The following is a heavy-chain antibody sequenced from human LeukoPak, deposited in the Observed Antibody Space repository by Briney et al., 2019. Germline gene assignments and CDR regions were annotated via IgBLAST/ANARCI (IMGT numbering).Heavy chain of an antibody. Sequence: SQTLSLTCTVSGGSISSGSYYWSWIRQPAGEGLEWIGRIYTSGSINYNPSLKSRVTISVDTSKNQFSLKLSSVTAADTAVYYCVTLILTGYYNYWGQGTLVTVSS. CDR3: VTLILTGYYNY. CDR2: IYTSGSI. CDR1: GGSISSGSYY. V-gene: IGHV4-61*02. J-gene: IGHJ4*02. D-gene: IGHD3-9*01.